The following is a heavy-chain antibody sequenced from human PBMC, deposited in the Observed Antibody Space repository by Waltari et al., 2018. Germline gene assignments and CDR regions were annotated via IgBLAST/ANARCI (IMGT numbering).Heavy chain of an antibody. J-gene: IGHJ4*02. Sequence: EVQLLEAAGGLVQPGGSSRLSCAASGSTFSSYAMSWVRQARGKGLGWVSAMSGSGGSTYYADTVKSRFTIYRDNSKNTVNVEMNSVRAEETAVYYCATCGWSRVNYWALGTVVAVSS. D-gene: IGHD6-19*01. CDR1: GSTFSSYA. CDR2: MSGSGGST. CDR3: ATCGWSRVNY. V-gene: IGHV3-23*01.